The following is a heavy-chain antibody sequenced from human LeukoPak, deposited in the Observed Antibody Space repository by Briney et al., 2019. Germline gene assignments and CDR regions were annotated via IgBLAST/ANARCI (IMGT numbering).Heavy chain of an antibody. CDR1: GFTFSSYG. CDR2: IWYDGSNK. D-gene: IGHD3-10*01. Sequence: GRSLRLSCAASGFTFSSYGMHWVRQAPGKGLEWVAVIWYDGSNKYYADSVKGRFTISRDNSKNTLYLQMNSLRAEDTAVYCCARDPRYYGSGEEYYFDYWGQGTLVTVSS. J-gene: IGHJ4*02. CDR3: ARDPRYYGSGEEYYFDY. V-gene: IGHV3-33*01.